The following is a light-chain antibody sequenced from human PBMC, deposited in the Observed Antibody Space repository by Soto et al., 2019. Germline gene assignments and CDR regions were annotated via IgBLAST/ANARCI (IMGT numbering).Light chain of an antibody. V-gene: IGKV3-15*01. CDR1: QSVATN. J-gene: IGKJ1*01. Sequence: EKVMTQSPATLSVSPGERVTLSCRASQSVATNLAWYQQKPGQAPRLLISGAYIRATGIPDRFIGSGSGTVMPLTITSLQSEDFAVYYCQHYNDLPLTFGQGTKVEIK. CDR3: QHYNDLPLT. CDR2: GAY.